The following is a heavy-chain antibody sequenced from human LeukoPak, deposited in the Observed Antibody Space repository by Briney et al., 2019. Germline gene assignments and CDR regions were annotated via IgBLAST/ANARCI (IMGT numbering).Heavy chain of an antibody. D-gene: IGHD3-22*01. Sequence: GGSLRLSCAASGSTLSDYYMSWVRQAPGKGLEWVSYISSRGSTIYYADSVKGRFTISRDNAKNSVYLQMNSLRAEDTAVYYCARAPGDSSGYQWGQGTLVTVAS. CDR2: ISSRGSTI. CDR1: GSTLSDYY. V-gene: IGHV3-11*01. CDR3: ARAPGDSSGYQ. J-gene: IGHJ4*02.